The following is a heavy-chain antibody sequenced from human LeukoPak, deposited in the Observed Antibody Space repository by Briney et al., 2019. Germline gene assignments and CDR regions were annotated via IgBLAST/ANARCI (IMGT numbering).Heavy chain of an antibody. J-gene: IGHJ4*02. CDR3: ARLGCSSTSCYSFDY. CDR1: GYTFTGYY. V-gene: IGHV1-2*06. CDR2: INPNSGGT. D-gene: IGHD2-2*01. Sequence: ASVKVSCKASGYTFTGYYMHWVRQAPGQGLEWMGLINPNSGGTNYAQKFQGRVTMTRDTSISTAYMELSGLRSDDTAVYYCARLGCSSTSCYSFDYWGQGTLVTVPS.